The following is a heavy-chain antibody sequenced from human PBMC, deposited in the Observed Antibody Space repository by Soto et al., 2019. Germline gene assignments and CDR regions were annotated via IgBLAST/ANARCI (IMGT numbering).Heavy chain of an antibody. CDR1: GGSISSGDYY. Sequence: QVQLQESGPGLVKPSQTLSLTCTVSGGSISSGDYYWSWIRQPPGKGLEWIGYIYYSGSTYYNPSLQSRVTISVDTSKHQFSLKLSSVTAADTAVYYCARYSSSSYDALDIWGKGTMVPVSS. J-gene: IGHJ3*02. CDR3: ARYSSSSYDALDI. V-gene: IGHV4-30-4*01. CDR2: IYYSGST. D-gene: IGHD6-6*01.